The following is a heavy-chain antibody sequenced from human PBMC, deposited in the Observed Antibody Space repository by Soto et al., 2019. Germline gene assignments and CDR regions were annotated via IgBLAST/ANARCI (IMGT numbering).Heavy chain of an antibody. J-gene: IGHJ4*02. CDR3: ARDGRSSYSSGWYYFDY. Sequence: QVQLVQSGAEVKEPGDSVRVSCEASGYTFTAYYIHWVRRAPGQGLEWMGWINPKFGDTTYAQDFQGRVSMTRDMSISTVYMELSRLTSDDTAIYYCARDGRSSYSSGWYYFDYWGQGTLVTVSS. CDR2: INPKFGDT. V-gene: IGHV1-2*02. CDR1: GYTFTAYY. D-gene: IGHD6-19*01.